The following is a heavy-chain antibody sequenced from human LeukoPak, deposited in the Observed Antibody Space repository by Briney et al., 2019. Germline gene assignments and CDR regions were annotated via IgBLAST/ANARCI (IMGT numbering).Heavy chain of an antibody. CDR1: GFTFSSYA. Sequence: GGSLRLSCAASGFTFSSYAMNWVRQAPGKGLEWVSVIGGTGETHSRDSVKGRFTVSRDNSKNTMSLQMNSLRPEDTAVYYCAKDSWPRNGIYDPFDIWGQGTMVTVSS. CDR3: AKDSWPRNGIYDPFDI. D-gene: IGHD2-8*01. V-gene: IGHV3-23*01. CDR2: IGGTGET. J-gene: IGHJ3*02.